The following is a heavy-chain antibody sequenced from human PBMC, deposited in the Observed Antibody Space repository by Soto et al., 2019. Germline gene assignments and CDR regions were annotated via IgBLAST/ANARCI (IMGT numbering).Heavy chain of an antibody. CDR2: MSTSKTYI. J-gene: IGHJ3*01. CDR1: GFSFSSYS. D-gene: IGHD6-19*01. Sequence: EVQLVESGGDLVQPGQYLRLSCAASGFSFSSYSMNWVRQAPWKGLEWISYMSTSKTYIWYADSLKGRFTISRDNAKTSLSLQMNSLRGDDTAVYYCVRDSGWAFDFWGLGTMVTVSS. CDR3: VRDSGWAFDF. V-gene: IGHV3-48*01.